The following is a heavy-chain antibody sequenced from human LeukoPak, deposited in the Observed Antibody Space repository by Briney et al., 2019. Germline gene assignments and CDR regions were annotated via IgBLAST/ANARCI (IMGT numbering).Heavy chain of an antibody. CDR3: ARGFGVYHITIFGVHPFDY. J-gene: IGHJ4*02. D-gene: IGHD3-3*01. Sequence: SETLSLTCTVSGGSISSGGYYWSWIRQPPGKGLEWIGYIYHSGSTYYNPSLKSRVTISVDRSKNQFSLKLSSVTAADTAVYYCARGFGVYHITIFGVHPFDYWGQGTLVTVSS. V-gene: IGHV4-30-2*01. CDR2: IYHSGST. CDR1: GGSISSGGYY.